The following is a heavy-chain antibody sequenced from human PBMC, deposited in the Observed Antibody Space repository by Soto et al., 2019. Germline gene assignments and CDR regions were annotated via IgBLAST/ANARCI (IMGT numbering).Heavy chain of an antibody. CDR2: ISYDGSNK. Sequence: QVQLVESGGGVVQPGRSLRLSCAASGFTFSIYAMHWVRQAPGKGLEWVAVISYDGSNKYYADSVKGRFTISRDNSKNTLYLQMNSLRAEDTAVYYCARDPVAYCGGDCRTFDYWGQGTLVTVSS. CDR3: ARDPVAYCGGDCRTFDY. V-gene: IGHV3-30-3*01. J-gene: IGHJ4*02. D-gene: IGHD2-21*02. CDR1: GFTFSIYA.